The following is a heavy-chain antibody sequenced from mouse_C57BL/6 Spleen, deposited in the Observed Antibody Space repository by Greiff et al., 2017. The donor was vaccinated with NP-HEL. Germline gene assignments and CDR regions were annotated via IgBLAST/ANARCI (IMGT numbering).Heavy chain of an antibody. D-gene: IGHD2-2*01. V-gene: IGHV5-16*01. Sequence: EVRLVESEGGLVQPGSSMKLSCTASGFTFSDYYMAWVRQVPEKGLEWVANINYDGSSTYYLDSLKSRFIISRDNAKNILYLQMSSLKSEDTATYYCAREGAYGYDEGYAMDYWGQGTSVTVSS. CDR3: AREGAYGYDEGYAMDY. J-gene: IGHJ4*01. CDR2: INYDGSST. CDR1: GFTFSDYY.